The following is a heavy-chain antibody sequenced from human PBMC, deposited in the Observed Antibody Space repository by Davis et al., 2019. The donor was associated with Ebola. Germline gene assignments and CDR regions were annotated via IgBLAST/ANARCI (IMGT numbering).Heavy chain of an antibody. D-gene: IGHD3-10*01. CDR1: GFTFSSYG. CDR2: IRYDGSNK. Sequence: GESLKISCAASGFTFSSYGMHWVRQAPGKGLEWVAFIRYDGSNKYYADSVKGRFTISRDNSKNTLYLQMNSLRAEDTAVYYCAKALLWFGELLSLDYWGQGTLVTVSS. V-gene: IGHV3-30*02. CDR3: AKALLWFGELLSLDY. J-gene: IGHJ4*02.